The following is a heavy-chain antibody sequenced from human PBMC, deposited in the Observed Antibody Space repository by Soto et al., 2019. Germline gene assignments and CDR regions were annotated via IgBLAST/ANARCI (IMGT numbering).Heavy chain of an antibody. CDR2: ISGSGDST. V-gene: IGHV3-23*01. CDR1: GFTFSSYA. Sequence: EVQLLESGGGLVQPGGSLRLSCAASGFTFSSYAMSWVRQAPGKGLVWVSVISGSGDSTYYADSVKGRFTISRDNSKNTLYLQMNSLRAEDTAVYYCSRRSSGWYFDYWGQGTLVTVSS. CDR3: SRRSSGWYFDY. J-gene: IGHJ4*02. D-gene: IGHD6-19*01.